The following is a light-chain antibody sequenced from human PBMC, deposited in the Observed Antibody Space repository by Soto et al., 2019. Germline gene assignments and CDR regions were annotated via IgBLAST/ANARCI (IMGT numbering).Light chain of an antibody. V-gene: IGKV3-15*01. J-gene: IGKJ1*01. CDR3: QQYKNWPPLT. CDR2: GAS. Sequence: EIVMTQSPATLSVSPGERATLSCRASQSVSSNLAWYQQKPGQAPSLLIYGASTRATGIPARFSGSGSGTEFTLTISSLQSEEFAVYYCQQYKNWPPLTFGQGNKVEIK. CDR1: QSVSSN.